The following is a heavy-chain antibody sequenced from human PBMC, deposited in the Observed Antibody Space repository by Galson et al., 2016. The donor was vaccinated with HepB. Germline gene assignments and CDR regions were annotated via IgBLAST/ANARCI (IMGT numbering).Heavy chain of an antibody. CDR1: GFTFSPYA. V-gene: IGHV3-33*08. D-gene: IGHD3-10*01. CDR3: VRQDFGYYGGDV. Sequence: SLRLSCAASGFTFSPYAMHWVRQAPGKGLEWVAVIWFDGTKNDYVDSVKGRFIISRDNSKNTLYLQMNSLRAEDTSTYYCVRQDFGYYGGDVWGKGTTVTVSS. CDR2: IWFDGTKN. J-gene: IGHJ6*04.